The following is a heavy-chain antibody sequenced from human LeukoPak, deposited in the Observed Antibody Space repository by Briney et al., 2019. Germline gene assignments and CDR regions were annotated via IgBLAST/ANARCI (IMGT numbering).Heavy chain of an antibody. CDR1: GYTLTELS. D-gene: IGHD3-22*01. CDR3: ATRITMIVVEPHPFDY. J-gene: IGHJ4*02. V-gene: IGHV1-24*01. CDR2: FDPEDGET. Sequence: GASVKVSCKVSGYTLTELSMHWVRQAPGKGLEWMGGFDPEDGETIYAQKFQGRVTMTEDTSTDTAYMELSSLRSEDTAVYYCATRITMIVVEPHPFDYWGQGTLVTVSS.